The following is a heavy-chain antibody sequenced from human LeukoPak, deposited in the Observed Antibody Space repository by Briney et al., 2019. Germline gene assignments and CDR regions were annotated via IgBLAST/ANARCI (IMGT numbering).Heavy chain of an antibody. CDR1: GFTFSSFG. J-gene: IGHJ4*02. D-gene: IGHD4-23*01. V-gene: IGHV3-30*18. CDR3: AKDPVGRRWFLDQ. Sequence: GGSLRLSCVGFGFTFSSFGLYWVRQAPGKGLEWVAVISNDGSYKFYADSVKGRITISRDNSKNTLYLEMNSLRGEDTAVYYCAKDPVGRRWFLDQWGQGTLVTVSS. CDR2: ISNDGSYK.